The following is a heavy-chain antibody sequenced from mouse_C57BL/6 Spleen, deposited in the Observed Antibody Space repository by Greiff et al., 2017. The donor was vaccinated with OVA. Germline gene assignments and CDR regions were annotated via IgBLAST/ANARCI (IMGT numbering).Heavy chain of an antibody. CDR1: GYTFTSYW. J-gene: IGHJ1*03. V-gene: IGHV1-53*01. CDR3: ARSLITTVGTRYFDV. Sequence: VQLQQPGTDLVKPGASVKLSCKASGYTFTSYWMHWVKQRHGQGLEWIGDLNPSNGGTNYNEKFKGKATLTVDKSSSTAYMQLSSLTSEDSAVYYCARSLITTVGTRYFDVRGTGTTGT. D-gene: IGHD1-1*01. CDR2: LNPSNGGT.